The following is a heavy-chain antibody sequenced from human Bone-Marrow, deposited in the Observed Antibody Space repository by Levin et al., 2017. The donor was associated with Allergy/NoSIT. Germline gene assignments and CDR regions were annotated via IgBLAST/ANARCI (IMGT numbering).Heavy chain of an antibody. D-gene: IGHD4-17*01. CDR2: ISAFTGNT. Sequence: ASVKVSCKASGYTFRSYGVSWVRQAPGQGLEWLGWISAFTGNTNYTQKLQGRVTMTTDTSASTAYMELRTLRSDDTAVYYCVRDVLYGFRLDSWGREPWSPSPQ. CDR1: GYTFRSYG. V-gene: IGHV1-18*01. CDR3: VRDVLYGFRLDS. J-gene: IGHJ4*02.